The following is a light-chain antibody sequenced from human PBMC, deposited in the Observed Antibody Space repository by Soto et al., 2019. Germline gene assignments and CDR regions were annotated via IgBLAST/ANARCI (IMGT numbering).Light chain of an antibody. CDR3: QKYNSAPLT. J-gene: IGKJ4*01. Sequence: DVQMTQSPSSLSAFVGDIVTITCRASQGIAPYLAWFQQKPGKVPKLLIYATSTLQSWVPSRFSGSGSGTDFTLTINSLQPEDVGTYYCQKYNSAPLTFGGGTKVEIK. CDR2: ATS. CDR1: QGIAPY. V-gene: IGKV1-27*01.